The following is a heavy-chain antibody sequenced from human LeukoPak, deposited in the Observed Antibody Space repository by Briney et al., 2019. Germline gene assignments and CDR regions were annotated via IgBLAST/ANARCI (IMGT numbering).Heavy chain of an antibody. Sequence: GGSLRLSCAASGFTFSSRWMHWVRQAPGKGLVWVSRINSDGSSTSYADSVKGRFTISRDKSKNTLYLQMNSLRAEDTAVYYCAKAIYGSGTYLFDYWGQGTLVTVSS. CDR2: INSDGSST. CDR3: AKAIYGSGTYLFDY. V-gene: IGHV3-74*01. CDR1: GFTFSSRW. D-gene: IGHD3-10*01. J-gene: IGHJ4*02.